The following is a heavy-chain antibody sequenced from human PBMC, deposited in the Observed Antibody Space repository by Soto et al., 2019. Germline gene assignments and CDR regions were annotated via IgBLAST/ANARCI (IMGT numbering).Heavy chain of an antibody. CDR1: GGTFSSYA. CDR3: ARDPGAYCGGDCYYDY. J-gene: IGHJ4*02. V-gene: IGHV1-69*13. D-gene: IGHD2-21*02. CDR2: IIPIFGTA. Sequence: GASVKVSCKASGGTFSSYAISWVRQAPGQGLEWMGGIIPIFGTANYAQKFQGRVTITADESTSTAYMELSSLRSEDTAVYYCARDPGAYCGGDCYYDYWGQGTLVTVSS.